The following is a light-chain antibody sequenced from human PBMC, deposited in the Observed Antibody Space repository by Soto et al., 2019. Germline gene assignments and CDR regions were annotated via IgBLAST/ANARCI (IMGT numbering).Light chain of an antibody. CDR1: QSISSW. CDR3: QQYNSYSWT. J-gene: IGKJ1*01. Sequence: DIRMTQSPSTLSASVGDRVTITCRASQSISSWLAWYQQKPGKAPKLLIYDASSLESGVPSRFSGSGSGTEFTLTISSPQPDDFATYYCQQYNSYSWTFGQGTKVDIK. V-gene: IGKV1-5*01. CDR2: DAS.